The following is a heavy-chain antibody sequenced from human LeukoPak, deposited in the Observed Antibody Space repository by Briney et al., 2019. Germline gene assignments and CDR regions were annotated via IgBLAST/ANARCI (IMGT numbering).Heavy chain of an antibody. CDR2: IIPILRTP. Sequence: ASLNVSXKASGYTFSNYAINGVRQAPGQGLEWMGGIIPILRTPSYAEKFQGRVTITTDESTSTAHMELSGLRSEDPAVYYCTRGSDSYYYYSMDVWGRGTTVIVSS. CDR1: GYTFSNYA. J-gene: IGHJ6*03. CDR3: TRGSDSYYYYSMDV. V-gene: IGHV1-69*05.